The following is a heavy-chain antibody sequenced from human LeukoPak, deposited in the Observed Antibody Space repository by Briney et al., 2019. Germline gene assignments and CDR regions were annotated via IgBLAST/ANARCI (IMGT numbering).Heavy chain of an antibody. D-gene: IGHD3-22*01. V-gene: IGHV1-69*04. Sequence: SVKVSCKASGGTFSSYAISWVRQAPGQGLEWMGRIIPILGIANYAQKFQGRVTITADKSTSTAYMELSSLRSDDTAVYYCVREPHYYDSSGYVGFDYWGQGTTVTVSS. CDR3: VREPHYYDSSGYVGFDY. J-gene: IGHJ4*03. CDR1: GGTFSSYA. CDR2: IIPILGIA.